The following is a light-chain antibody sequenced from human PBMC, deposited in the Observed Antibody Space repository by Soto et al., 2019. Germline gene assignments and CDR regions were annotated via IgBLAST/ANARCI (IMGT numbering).Light chain of an antibody. CDR1: SGHSSYA. V-gene: IGLV4-69*01. J-gene: IGLJ2*01. Sequence: QSVLTQSPSASASLGASVKLTCTLSSGHSSYAIAWHQQQPEKGPRYLMKLNSDGSHRKGDGSPDRFSGSSSGAERYLTISSLQSEDEAYYYCQTWGTGIVVFGGGTKLTVL. CDR3: QTWGTGIVV. CDR2: LNSDGSH.